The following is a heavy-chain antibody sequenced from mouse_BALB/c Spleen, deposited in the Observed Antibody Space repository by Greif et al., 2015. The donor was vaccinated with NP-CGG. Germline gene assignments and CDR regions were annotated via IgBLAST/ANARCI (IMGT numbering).Heavy chain of an antibody. CDR1: GYTFTDYW. CDR2: IDTSDSYT. V-gene: IGHV1-69*01. CDR3: ARALYYYGRVGYFDV. D-gene: IGHD1-1*01. Sequence: LVESGAELVMPGASVKMSCKASGYTFTDYWMHWVKQRPGQGLEWIGAIDTSDSYTSYNQKFKGKATLTVDESSSTAYMQLSSLTSEDSAVYYCARALYYYGRVGYFDVWGAGTTVTVSS. J-gene: IGHJ1*01.